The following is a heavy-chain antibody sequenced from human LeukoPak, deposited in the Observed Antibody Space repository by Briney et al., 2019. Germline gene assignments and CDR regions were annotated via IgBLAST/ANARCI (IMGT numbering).Heavy chain of an antibody. D-gene: IGHD5-12*01. V-gene: IGHV4-59*02. Sequence: AETLSLTRVVSGASVSSSHWNWIRQLPGKGLEWIGCLSYTGKTDYNPSLTSRVTISLDTCKNQVSLKLRSVTAADTAVYYCSEGYVEPFDHWGQGTLVTVSS. J-gene: IGHJ4*02. CDR1: GASVSSSH. CDR2: LSYTGKT. CDR3: SEGYVEPFDH.